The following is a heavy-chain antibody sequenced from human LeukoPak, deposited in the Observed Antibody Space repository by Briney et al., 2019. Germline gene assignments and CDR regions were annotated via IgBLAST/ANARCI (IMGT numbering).Heavy chain of an antibody. V-gene: IGHV4-59*01. J-gene: IGHJ4*02. CDR3: ARVARSRVTSGWSGEVDY. D-gene: IGHD6-19*01. CDR2: IYYSGST. CDR1: GGSISSYY. Sequence: PSETLSLTCTVSGGSISSYYWSWIRQPPGKGLEWIGYIYYSGSTNYNPSLKSRVTISVDTSKNQFSLKLSSVTAADTAVYYCARVARSRVTSGWSGEVDYWGQGTLVTVSS.